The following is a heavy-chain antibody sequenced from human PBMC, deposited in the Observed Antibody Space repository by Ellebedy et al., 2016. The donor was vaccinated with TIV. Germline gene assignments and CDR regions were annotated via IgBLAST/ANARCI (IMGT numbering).Heavy chain of an antibody. D-gene: IGHD2-21*01. J-gene: IGHJ6*02. V-gene: IGHV3-48*01. CDR2: ISSGSSTI. CDR3: ARKGEDYYYGMDV. Sequence: GESLKISCAASGFSFSNYNMNWVRQAPGKGLAWVSCISSGSSTIYHADSVKGRFTISRDNAKNSLYLQMNSLRAEDTAVYYCARKGEDYYYGMDVWGQGTTVTVSS. CDR1: GFSFSNYN.